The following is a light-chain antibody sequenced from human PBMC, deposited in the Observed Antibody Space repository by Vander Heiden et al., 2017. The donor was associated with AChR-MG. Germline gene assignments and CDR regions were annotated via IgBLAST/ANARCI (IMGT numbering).Light chain of an antibody. V-gene: IGKV1-9*01. J-gene: IGKJ4*01. CDR1: QGISIY. CDR2: AAS. CDR3: QQLNAYPLT. Sequence: HWTQAPASPSASVGDRATITIRASQGISIYLAWYQQKPGKAPNLLISAASTLRSGFPSRFSGSGSGTDFTLTISSLQPEDFATYFCQQLNAYPLTFGGGTKVEIK.